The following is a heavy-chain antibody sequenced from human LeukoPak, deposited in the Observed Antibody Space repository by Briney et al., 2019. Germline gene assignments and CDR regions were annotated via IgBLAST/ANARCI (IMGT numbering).Heavy chain of an antibody. V-gene: IGHV4-30-2*01. Sequence: PSETLSLTCTVSGGSISSGGYYWSWIRQPPGKGLEWIGYIYHSGSTYYNPSLKSRVTISVDRSKNQFSLKLSSVTAADTAVYYCASAIVVVPGSRGIAARPHAFDIWGQGTMVTVSS. CDR1: GGSISSGGYY. J-gene: IGHJ3*02. D-gene: IGHD2-2*01. CDR3: ASAIVVVPGSRGIAARPHAFDI. CDR2: IYHSGST.